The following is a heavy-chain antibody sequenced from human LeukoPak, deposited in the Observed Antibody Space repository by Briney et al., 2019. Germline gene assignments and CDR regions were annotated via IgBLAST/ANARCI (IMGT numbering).Heavy chain of an antibody. CDR1: GYPISSGYY. J-gene: IGHJ3*02. Sequence: SETLSLTCAVSGYPISSGYYWGWIRQPPGKGLEWIGSIYHSGSTYYNPSLKSRVTISVDTSKNQFSLKLSSVTAADTAVYYCARGTVSGWFFDAFDIWGQGTMVTVSS. CDR3: ARGTVSGWFFDAFDI. CDR2: IYHSGST. D-gene: IGHD6-19*01. V-gene: IGHV4-38-2*01.